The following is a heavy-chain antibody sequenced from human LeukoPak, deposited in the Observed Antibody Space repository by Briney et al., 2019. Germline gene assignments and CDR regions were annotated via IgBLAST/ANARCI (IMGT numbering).Heavy chain of an antibody. CDR1: GYSFVLYG. J-gene: IGHJ4*02. D-gene: IGHD4-17*01. CDR3: ARDEDYGIFVNVDY. Sequence: ASVKVSCTASGYSFVLYGISWVRQAPGQGPEWMGWISTYNGNTKYAEKFQGRVTMTTDTPTSTAYMELRSLRSDDTAVYYCARDEDYGIFVNVDYWGQGTLVTVSS. V-gene: IGHV1-18*01. CDR2: ISTYNGNT.